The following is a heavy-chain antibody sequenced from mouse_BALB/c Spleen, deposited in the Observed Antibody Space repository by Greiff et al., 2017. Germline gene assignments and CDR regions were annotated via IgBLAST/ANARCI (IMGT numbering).Heavy chain of an antibody. V-gene: IGHV5-15*02. CDR2: ISNLAYSI. D-gene: IGHD2-1*01. Sequence: DVKLVESGGGLVQPGGSRKLSCAASGFTFSDYGMAWVRQAPGKGPEWVAFISNLAYSIYYADTVTGRFTISRENAKNTLYLEMSSLRSEDTAMYYCAREDGNWYFDVWGAGTTVTVSS. CDR1: GFTFSDYG. J-gene: IGHJ1*01. CDR3: AREDGNWYFDV.